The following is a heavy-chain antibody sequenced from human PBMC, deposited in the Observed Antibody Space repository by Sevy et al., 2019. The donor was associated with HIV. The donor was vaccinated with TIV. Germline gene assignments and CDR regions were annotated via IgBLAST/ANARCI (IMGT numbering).Heavy chain of an antibody. CDR3: ARDIVVVPAAINYFDY. J-gene: IGHJ4*02. CDR2: ISSSSSTI. V-gene: IGHV3-48*01. Sequence: GGSLRLSCAASGFTFSSYSMNWVRQAPGKGLEWVSYISSSSSTIYYADSVKGRFTISRDNAKNSLYLQMNSLRAEDTAVYYCARDIVVVPAAINYFDYWGQGTLVTVS. CDR1: GFTFSSYS. D-gene: IGHD2-2*02.